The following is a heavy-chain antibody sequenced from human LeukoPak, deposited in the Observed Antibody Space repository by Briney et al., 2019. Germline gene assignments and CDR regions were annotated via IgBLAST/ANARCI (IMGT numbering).Heavy chain of an antibody. D-gene: IGHD4-17*01. CDR1: GFSLSTSGMC. V-gene: IGHV2-70*11. CDR2: IDWDDDK. J-gene: IGHJ4*02. Sequence: SGPTLVNPTQTLTLTCTFSGFSLSTSGMCVSWIRQPPGKALEWLARIDWDDDKYYSTPLKTRLTISKDTSKNQVVLTMTNMDPVDTATYYCARILGYGDFDYWGQGTLVTVSS. CDR3: ARILGYGDFDY.